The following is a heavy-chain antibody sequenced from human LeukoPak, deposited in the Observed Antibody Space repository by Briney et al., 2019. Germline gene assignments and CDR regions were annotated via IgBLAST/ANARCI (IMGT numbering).Heavy chain of an antibody. CDR1: GFTFSTAW. V-gene: IGHV3-74*01. Sequence: GGSLRLSRAPSGFTFSTAWMHSVRQAPGKGLVWVSRIKSEGGTNYADSVKGRFTISRDNAKKTVSLQMNSLRPEDTGVYYCARASSEFGGYYPEYFRHWGQGTLVTVSS. CDR3: ARASSEFGGYYPEYFRH. J-gene: IGHJ1*01. D-gene: IGHD3-22*01. CDR2: IKSEGGT.